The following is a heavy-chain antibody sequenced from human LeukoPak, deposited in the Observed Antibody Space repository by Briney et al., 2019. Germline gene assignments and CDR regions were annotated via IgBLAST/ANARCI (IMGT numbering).Heavy chain of an antibody. J-gene: IGHJ4*02. V-gene: IGHV1-46*01. Sequence: ASVKVSCKASGYTFTSYYMHWVRQAPGQGLEWMGIINPSGGSTSYARKFQGRVTMTRDMSTSTVYMELSSLRSEDTAVYYCARDGGAVVTPSGATIGGVDYWGQGTLVTVSS. CDR1: GYTFTSYY. D-gene: IGHD4-23*01. CDR3: ARDGGAVVTPSGATIGGVDY. CDR2: INPSGGST.